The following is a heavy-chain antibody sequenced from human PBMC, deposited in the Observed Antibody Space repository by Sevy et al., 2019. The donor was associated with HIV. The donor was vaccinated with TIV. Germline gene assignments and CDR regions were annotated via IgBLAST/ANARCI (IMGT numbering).Heavy chain of an antibody. D-gene: IGHD3-16*01. Sequence: GGCLRLSCAASGFTFSSYSMNCVRQAPGKGLEWVSSISSSSSYIYYADSVKGRFTISRDNAKNSLYLQMNSLRSEDTAVYYCAREILHGGAFDIWGQGTQVSVSS. V-gene: IGHV3-21*01. CDR3: AREILHGGAFDI. CDR1: GFTFSSYS. CDR2: ISSSSSYI. J-gene: IGHJ3*02.